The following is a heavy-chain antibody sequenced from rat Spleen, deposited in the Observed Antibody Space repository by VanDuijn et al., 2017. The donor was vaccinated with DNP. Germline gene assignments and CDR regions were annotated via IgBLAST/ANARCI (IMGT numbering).Heavy chain of an antibody. CDR1: GFSLSTYD. CDR2: ISGGGTT. J-gene: IGHJ3*01. Sequence: QVHLKESGPGLVQSSQTLSLTCTVSGFSLSTYDVRWIRQPPGKGLEWIAAISGGGTTYYYSVLKSRLSINRDTSESQVFLKMNSLQTEDTAMYFCARSHTTGLTWFAYWGQGTLVTVSS. CDR3: ARSHTTGLTWFAY. D-gene: IGHD1-9*01. V-gene: IGHV2S12*01.